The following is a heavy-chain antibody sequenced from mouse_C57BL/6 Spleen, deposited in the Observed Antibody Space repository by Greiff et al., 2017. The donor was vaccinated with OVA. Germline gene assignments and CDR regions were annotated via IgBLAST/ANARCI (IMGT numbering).Heavy chain of an antibody. V-gene: IGHV5-4*01. CDR1: GFTFSSYA. Sequence: VQLKESGGGLVKPGGSLKLSCAASGFTFSSYAMSWVRQTPEKRLEWVATISDGGSYTYYPDNVKGRFPISIENAKNNLYLQMNHLKSEDTAMNYCAREDYGSSFDYRGQGTTLTVSA. CDR2: ISDGGSYT. CDR3: AREDYGSSFDY. D-gene: IGHD1-1*01. J-gene: IGHJ2*01.